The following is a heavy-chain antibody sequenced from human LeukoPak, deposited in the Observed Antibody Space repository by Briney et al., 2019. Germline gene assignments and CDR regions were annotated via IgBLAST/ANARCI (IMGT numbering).Heavy chain of an antibody. D-gene: IGHD3-16*01. Sequence: SETLSLTCTVSSGSISNHYWSWIRQPPGKGLEWIGYISYSGSTNYNPSLKSRVTISVDTSKNQFSLELSSVTAADTAVYYCARVGRENYVWGSYSFDSWGQGTPVTVSS. J-gene: IGHJ4*02. CDR1: SGSISNHY. V-gene: IGHV4-59*11. CDR3: ARVGRENYVWGSYSFDS. CDR2: ISYSGST.